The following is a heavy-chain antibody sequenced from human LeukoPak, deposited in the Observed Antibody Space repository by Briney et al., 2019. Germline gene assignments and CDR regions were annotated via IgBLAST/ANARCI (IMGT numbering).Heavy chain of an antibody. CDR1: GYTFTSYY. CDR2: INPSGGST. Sequence: ASAKVSCKASGYTFTSYYMHWVRQAPGQGLEWMGIINPSGGSTSYAQKFQGRVTMTRDTSTSTVYMELSSLRSEDTAVYYCASYYSSTWYPGVEYFQHWGQGTLVTVSS. V-gene: IGHV1-46*01. CDR3: ASYYSSTWYPGVEYFQH. J-gene: IGHJ1*01. D-gene: IGHD6-13*01.